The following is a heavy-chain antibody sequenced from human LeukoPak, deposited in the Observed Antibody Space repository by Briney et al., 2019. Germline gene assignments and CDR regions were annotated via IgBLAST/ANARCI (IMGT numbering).Heavy chain of an antibody. Sequence: PSETLSLTCTVSGGSISNYYWSWIRQSPGKGLEWIGYIYYTETSYNPSLKSRVTISADTSKNQFSLKLYSVTAADTAVYYCARSGYSYGADAFDIWGQGTMVTVSS. CDR2: IYYTET. D-gene: IGHD5-18*01. CDR1: GGSISNYY. CDR3: ARSGYSYGADAFDI. J-gene: IGHJ3*02. V-gene: IGHV4-59*01.